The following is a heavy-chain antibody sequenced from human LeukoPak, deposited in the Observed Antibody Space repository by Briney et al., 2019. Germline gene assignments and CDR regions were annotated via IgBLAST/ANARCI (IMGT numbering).Heavy chain of an antibody. CDR1: GFTFSSYS. Sequence: GGSLRLSCAASGFTFSSYSMNWVRQAPGKGLEWVSYISSSSSTIYYADSVKGRFTISRDNAKNSLYLQINSLRAEDTAVYYCARERLESTDDAFDIWGQGTMVTVSS. CDR3: ARERLESTDDAFDI. J-gene: IGHJ3*02. CDR2: ISSSSSTI. D-gene: IGHD5/OR15-5a*01. V-gene: IGHV3-48*01.